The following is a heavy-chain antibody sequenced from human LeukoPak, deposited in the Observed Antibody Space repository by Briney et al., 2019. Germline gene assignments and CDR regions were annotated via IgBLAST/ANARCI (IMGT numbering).Heavy chain of an antibody. CDR2: IKQDGSEK. Sequence: QAGGSLRLSCAASGFTFSSFAMSWVRQAPGKGLEWVANIKQDGSEKYYVDSVKGRFTISRDNAKNSLYLQMNSLRAEDTAVYYCARGESRIYYWGQGTLVTVSS. CDR3: ARGESRIYY. D-gene: IGHD1-14*01. J-gene: IGHJ4*02. V-gene: IGHV3-7*01. CDR1: GFTFSSFA.